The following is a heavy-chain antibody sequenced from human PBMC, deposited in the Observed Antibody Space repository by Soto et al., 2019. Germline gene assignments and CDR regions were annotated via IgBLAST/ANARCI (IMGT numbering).Heavy chain of an antibody. J-gene: IGHJ5*02. Sequence: GGSLRLSCAASGFSFSNYGMSWVRQAPGKGLEWVATIRGSAATANHADSVKGRFTVSRDNSKNTLYLQMDTLRVEDTAVYYCAKHLWYGESVFDPWGQGTLVTVSS. D-gene: IGHD3-10*01. V-gene: IGHV3-23*01. CDR2: IRGSAATA. CDR1: GFSFSNYG. CDR3: AKHLWYGESVFDP.